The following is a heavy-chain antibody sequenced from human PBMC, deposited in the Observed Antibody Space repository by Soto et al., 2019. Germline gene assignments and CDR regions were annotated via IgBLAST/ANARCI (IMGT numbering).Heavy chain of an antibody. V-gene: IGHV3-30*18. CDR3: VNCGGDCYGLDY. D-gene: IGHD2-21*02. CDR2: ISYDGSNK. Sequence: QVQLVESGGGVVQPGRSLRLSCAASGFTFSSYGMHWVRQAPGKGLEWVAVISYDGSNKYYADSVKGRFTISRDNSKNTLYLQMNSLRAEDTAVYYCVNCGGDCYGLDYWGQGTLVTVSS. J-gene: IGHJ4*02. CDR1: GFTFSSYG.